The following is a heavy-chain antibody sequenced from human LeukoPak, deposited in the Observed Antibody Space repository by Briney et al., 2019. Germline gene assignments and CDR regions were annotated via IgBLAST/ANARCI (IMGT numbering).Heavy chain of an antibody. D-gene: IGHD5-12*01. CDR1: GFTFSSFW. CDR3: AREGLLATPDY. V-gene: IGHV3-7*01. CDR2: IKQDGSEE. J-gene: IGHJ4*02. Sequence: GGSLRLSCAASGFTFSSFWMTWVRQAPGKGLEWVANIKQDGSEESYVDSVKGRFTISRDNAKNSLYLQMNSLRAEDTAVYYCAREGLLATPDYWGQGTLVTVSS.